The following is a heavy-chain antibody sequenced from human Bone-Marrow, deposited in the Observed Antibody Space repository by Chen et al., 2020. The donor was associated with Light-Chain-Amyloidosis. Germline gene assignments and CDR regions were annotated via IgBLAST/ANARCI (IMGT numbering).Heavy chain of an antibody. V-gene: IGHV3-53*02. CDR3: ATEGRDPGYSYGYLNY. Sequence: EVQLVETGGGLIQPGESLRLSCAVSGFTVSDAFMNWVRQAPGKGLEWVSLIYSGGSTYYADFVKGRFTISRDSSKNTVYLQMNSLRAEDTALYYCATEGRDPGYSYGYLNYWGQGTLVTVSS. J-gene: IGHJ4*02. CDR1: GFTVSDAF. CDR2: IYSGGST. D-gene: IGHD5-18*01.